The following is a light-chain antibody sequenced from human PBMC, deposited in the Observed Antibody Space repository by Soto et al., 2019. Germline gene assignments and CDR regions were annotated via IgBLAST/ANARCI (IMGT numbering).Light chain of an antibody. CDR1: SSDVGGYNY. Sequence: QSALTQPASVSGSPGQSITISCTGTSSDVGGYNYVSWYQHHPGKAPKLMICDVTNRPSGVSNRFSGSKSGNTASLTISGLRSEDEADYYCSSYTSSSTYVFGTGTQLTVL. V-gene: IGLV2-14*01. J-gene: IGLJ1*01. CDR2: DVT. CDR3: SSYTSSSTYV.